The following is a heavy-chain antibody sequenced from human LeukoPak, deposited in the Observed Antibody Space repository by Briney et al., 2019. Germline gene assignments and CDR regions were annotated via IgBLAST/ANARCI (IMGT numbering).Heavy chain of an antibody. V-gene: IGHV3-74*01. CDR2: IKGDESST. CDR1: GFTFTSYW. J-gene: IGHJ4*02. CDR3: AKAVAGLFDY. Sequence: PGGSLRLSCAASGFTFTSYWIHWVRQAPGKGLVWVSRIKGDESSTNYADSVKGRFTISRDNSKNTLYLQMNSVRAEDTAVYYCAKAVAGLFDYWGQGTLVTVSS. D-gene: IGHD6-19*01.